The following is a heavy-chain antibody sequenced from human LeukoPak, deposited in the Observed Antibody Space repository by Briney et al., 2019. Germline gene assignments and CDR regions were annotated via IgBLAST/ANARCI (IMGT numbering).Heavy chain of an antibody. CDR2: IIPTFGTA. J-gene: IGHJ6*03. CDR1: VGTFRKYA. D-gene: IGHD2-21*01. CDR3: ARGGSGRLAYCGGDCYYYMDV. Sequence: PSVNLSSTPSVGTFRKYAISGVRQAPGQGHGRMGGIIPTFGTANYAQKFQGRVTITADKSTSTAYMELSSLRSEDTAVYYCARGGSGRLAYCGGDCYYYMDVWGKGTTVTVSS. V-gene: IGHV1-69*06.